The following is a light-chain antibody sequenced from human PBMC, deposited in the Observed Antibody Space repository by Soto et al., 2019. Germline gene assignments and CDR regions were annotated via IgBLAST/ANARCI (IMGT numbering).Light chain of an antibody. V-gene: IGKV1-39*01. CDR3: QQSYIIPYT. CDR2: AAS. J-gene: IGKJ2*01. Sequence: DIQMTQSPSSLSASVGDRVTITCRASQSISNFLNWYQQKPGKAPKVLIYAASSLQSGLPSRFSGSGSGTDFTLTISSLQPEDFATYSCQQSYIIPYTFGQGTKLEIK. CDR1: QSISNF.